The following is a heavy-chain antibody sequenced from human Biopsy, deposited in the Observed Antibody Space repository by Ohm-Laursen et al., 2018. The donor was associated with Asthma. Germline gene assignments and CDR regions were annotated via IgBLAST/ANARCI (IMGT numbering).Heavy chain of an antibody. CDR2: IYSGGTS. V-gene: IGHV3-53*01. D-gene: IGHD6-19*01. CDR1: GFTVSRDH. Sequence: SLRLSCAASGFTVSRDHMFWVRQAPGKGLEWVSVIYSGGTSDTADSVRGRFTTSRDFYKNTLYLQMDSLRAEGTAVYYCARGDSSGWSHYYFDYWGQGTLVTVSS. J-gene: IGHJ4*02. CDR3: ARGDSSGWSHYYFDY.